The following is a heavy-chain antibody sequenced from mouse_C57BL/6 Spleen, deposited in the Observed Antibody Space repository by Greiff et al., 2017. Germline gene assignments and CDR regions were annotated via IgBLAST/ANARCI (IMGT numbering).Heavy chain of an antibody. Sequence: VQLQQSGAELAKPGASVKLSCKASGYTFTRYWMHWVKQRPGQGLEWIGYINPSSGYTKYNQKFKDKATLTADKSSSTAYMQLSSLTYEDSAVYYCARSDYGSSYYFDYWGQGTTLTVSS. CDR1: GYTFTRYW. CDR2: INPSSGYT. CDR3: ARSDYGSSYYFDY. V-gene: IGHV1-7*01. D-gene: IGHD1-1*01. J-gene: IGHJ2*01.